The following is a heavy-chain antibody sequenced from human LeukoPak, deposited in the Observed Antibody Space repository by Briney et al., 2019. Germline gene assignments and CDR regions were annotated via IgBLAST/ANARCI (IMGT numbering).Heavy chain of an antibody. V-gene: IGHV3-23*01. CDR1: GLTFSSYA. D-gene: IGHD3-22*01. J-gene: IGHJ4*02. CDR2: MSGRGGGK. CDR3: ASLPMIVVVITRDY. Sequence: GGSLRLSCAASGLTFSSYAMSWVREAPGKGLEWVLAMSGRGGGKYYADSVKGRFTISIDNSNNTLYLQMNSLRADDTAGYYCASLPMIVVVITRDYWGQGTLVTVSS.